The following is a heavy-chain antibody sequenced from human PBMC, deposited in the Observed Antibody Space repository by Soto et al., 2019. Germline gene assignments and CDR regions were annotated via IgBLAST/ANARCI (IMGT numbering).Heavy chain of an antibody. Sequence: GGSLRLSCAASGFTFDDYAMHWVRQAPGKGLEWVSGISWNSGSIGYADSVKGRFTISRDNAKNSLYLQMNSLRAEDTALYYCAKDTAQQNIVAAVDYWGQGTLVTVSS. CDR1: GFTFDDYA. CDR2: ISWNSGSI. CDR3: AKDTAQQNIVAAVDY. J-gene: IGHJ4*02. D-gene: IGHD5-12*01. V-gene: IGHV3-9*01.